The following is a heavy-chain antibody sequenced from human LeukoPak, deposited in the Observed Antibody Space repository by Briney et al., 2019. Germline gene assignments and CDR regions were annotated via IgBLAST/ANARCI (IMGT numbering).Heavy chain of an antibody. V-gene: IGHV3-11*06. D-gene: IGHD3-10*01. CDR2: ISSSSSYT. CDR1: GFTFSDYY. Sequence: GGSLRLSCAASGFTFSDYYMSWIRQAPGKGLEWVSYISSSSSYTNYADSVKGRFTISRDNAKNSLYLQMNSLRAEDTAVYYCARDALGFGELSDYYYYGMDVWGKGTTVTVSS. CDR3: ARDALGFGELSDYYYYGMDV. J-gene: IGHJ6*01.